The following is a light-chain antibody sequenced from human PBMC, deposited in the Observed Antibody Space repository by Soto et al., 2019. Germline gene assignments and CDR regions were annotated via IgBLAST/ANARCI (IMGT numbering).Light chain of an antibody. Sequence: ETMMTQSPDTLSVSLGERSTLSCRASQSLRSSLAWYQQKPGQAPRLLIYDASTRATGIPARFSGSGSGTDFTLTISSLQSEDFAVYYCQQYNNWPPWTFGQGTKVDI. V-gene: IGKV3-15*01. CDR2: DAS. CDR1: QSLRSS. CDR3: QQYNNWPPWT. J-gene: IGKJ1*01.